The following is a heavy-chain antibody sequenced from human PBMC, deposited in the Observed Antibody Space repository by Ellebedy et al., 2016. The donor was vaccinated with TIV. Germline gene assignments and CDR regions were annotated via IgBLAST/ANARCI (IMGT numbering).Heavy chain of an antibody. CDR2: ISYDGTTK. Sequence: PGGSLRLSCAASGFTFSTYAMHWVRQAPGKGLEWVAVISYDGTTKYYADSVKGRFSISRDNSKNTVYLRMNSLRPEDTAVFYCVRAAAYYYDTSGLGFWGQGTLVTVSS. J-gene: IGHJ1*01. CDR3: VRAAAYYYDTSGLGF. V-gene: IGHV3-30*01. CDR1: GFTFSTYA. D-gene: IGHD3-22*01.